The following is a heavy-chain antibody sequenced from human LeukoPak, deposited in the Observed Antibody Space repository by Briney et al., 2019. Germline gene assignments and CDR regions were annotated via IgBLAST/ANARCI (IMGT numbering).Heavy chain of an antibody. V-gene: IGHV3-23*01. CDR1: GFTFRSYA. D-gene: IGHD3-10*01. Sequence: PTGGSLRLSCATSGFTFRSYAMSWVRQAPGTGLEWVSAISGSGGSTYYADSVKGRFTISRDNSKNTLYLQMDSLRAEDTALYYCAKYLSAGNYYRFDYWGQGTLVTVSS. CDR2: ISGSGGST. J-gene: IGHJ4*02. CDR3: AKYLSAGNYYRFDY.